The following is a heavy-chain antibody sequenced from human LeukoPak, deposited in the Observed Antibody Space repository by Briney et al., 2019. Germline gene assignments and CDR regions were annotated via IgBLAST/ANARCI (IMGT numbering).Heavy chain of an antibody. D-gene: IGHD6-19*01. CDR1: GYTFTSYG. J-gene: IGHJ6*03. CDR3: ARGGYSSGWYSFYYYYYYMDV. CDR2: ISAYNGNT. V-gene: IGHV1-18*01. Sequence: ASVTVSCTASGYTFTSYGISWVRQAPGQGLEWMGWISAYNGNTNYAQKLQGRVTMTTDTSTSTAYMELRSLRSDDTAVYYCARGGYSSGWYSFYYYYYYMDVWGKGTTVTVSS.